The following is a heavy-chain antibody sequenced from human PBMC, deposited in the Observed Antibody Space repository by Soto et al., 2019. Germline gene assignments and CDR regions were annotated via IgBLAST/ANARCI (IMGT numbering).Heavy chain of an antibody. Sequence: SGPTLVNPTPPLTLTLTFSGFSRITSLVGVGWIRQPPGKALEWLALIYCNDDKRYSPSLKSRLTITKDTSKNQVVLTMTNMDPVDTATYYCSYRAMVRGVEYWGQGTLVTVSS. CDR2: IYCNDDK. D-gene: IGHD3-10*01. CDR1: GFSRITSLVG. J-gene: IGHJ4*02. CDR3: SYRAMVRGVEY. V-gene: IGHV2-5*01.